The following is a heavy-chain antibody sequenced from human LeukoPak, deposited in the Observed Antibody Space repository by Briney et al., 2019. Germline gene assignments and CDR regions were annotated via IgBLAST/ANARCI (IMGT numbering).Heavy chain of an antibody. Sequence: PGGSLSLSCVVSGLNFADYAMHWVRQPPGKGLEWVSLISADGGTTFSADSVKGRFTIARDNSKNSLYLQMNSLRSEDTAMYFCAKESGKFDYWGQGTLVAVST. CDR3: AKESGKFDY. CDR2: ISADGGTT. J-gene: IGHJ4*02. CDR1: GLNFADYA. V-gene: IGHV3-43*02.